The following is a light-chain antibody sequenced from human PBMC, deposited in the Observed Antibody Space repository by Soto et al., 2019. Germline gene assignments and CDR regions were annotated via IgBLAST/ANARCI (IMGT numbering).Light chain of an antibody. V-gene: IGKV1-33*01. CDR3: QQFDSLPLT. CDR2: DVS. Sequence: IHMTQLPCSLSASVADRVTISCQASQDISTHLTWFQQKPGKAPKLLIYDVSILETGVPSRFSGSGSGTHFTFSISSLQPEDIATYYCQQFDSLPLTFGGGTKVDI. CDR1: QDISTH. J-gene: IGKJ4*01.